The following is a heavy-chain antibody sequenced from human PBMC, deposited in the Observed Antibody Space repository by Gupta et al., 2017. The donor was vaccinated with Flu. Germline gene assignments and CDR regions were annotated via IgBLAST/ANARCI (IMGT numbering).Heavy chain of an antibody. CDR1: GYSISSGYY. D-gene: IGHD2-21*02. J-gene: IGHJ4*02. Sequence: QVQLQESGPGLVKPSETLSLTCAVSGYSISSGYYWGWIRQPPGKGLEWIGSIYHSGSTYYNPSLKSRVTISVDTSKNQFSLKLSSVTAADTAVYYCARDPPGGDFGGYWGQGTLVTVSS. CDR3: ARDPPGGDFGGY. V-gene: IGHV4-38-2*02. CDR2: IYHSGST.